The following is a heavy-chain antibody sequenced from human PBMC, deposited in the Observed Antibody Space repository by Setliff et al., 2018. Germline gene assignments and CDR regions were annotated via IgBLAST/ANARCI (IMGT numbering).Heavy chain of an antibody. V-gene: IGHV3-15*01. J-gene: IGHJ4*02. CDR1: GFTFSNAW. D-gene: IGHD6-6*01. Sequence: GGSLRLSCAVSGFTFSNAWMSWVRQAPGKGLEWVGRIKSNTDGGTTDYAAPVKGRFTISRDDSKDTRYLQMNSLKTEDTAVYYCARGGRYSSSSLDYWGQGTLVTVSS. CDR3: ARGGRYSSSSLDY. CDR2: IKSNTDGGTT.